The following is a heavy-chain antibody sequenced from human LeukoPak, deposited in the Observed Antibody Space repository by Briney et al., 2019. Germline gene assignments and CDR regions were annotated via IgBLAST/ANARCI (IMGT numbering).Heavy chain of an antibody. J-gene: IGHJ4*02. CDR1: GFTFSSYG. Sequence: PGRSLRLSCAASGFTFSSYGMHRVRQAPGKGLEWVAVISYDGSNKYYADSVKGRFTISRDNSKNTLYLQMNSLRAEDTAVYYCAKDMAGPFDYWGQGTLVTVSS. D-gene: IGHD6-19*01. CDR2: ISYDGSNK. CDR3: AKDMAGPFDY. V-gene: IGHV3-30*18.